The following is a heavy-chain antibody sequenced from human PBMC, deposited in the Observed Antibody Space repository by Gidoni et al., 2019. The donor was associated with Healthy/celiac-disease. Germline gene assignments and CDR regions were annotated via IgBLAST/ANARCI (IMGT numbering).Heavy chain of an antibody. CDR3: ASGLARELFDY. CDR1: GYSFTSYW. J-gene: IGHJ4*02. CDR2: IYPGDSDT. D-gene: IGHD1-7*01. Sequence: ELQRVQPGAALKTPGVSLMIPCKVSGYSFTSYWIGWVRQMPGKGLEWMGIIYPGDSDTRYSTTFQGQVTISADKSISTAYLQWSSLKASDTAMYYCASGLARELFDYWGQGTLVTVSS. V-gene: IGHV5-51*01.